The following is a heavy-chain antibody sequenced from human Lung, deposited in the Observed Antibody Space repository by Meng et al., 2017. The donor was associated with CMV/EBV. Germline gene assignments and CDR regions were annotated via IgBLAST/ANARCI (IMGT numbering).Heavy chain of an antibody. V-gene: IGHV2-26*01. Sequence: SGPTLVKPTETLTLTCTVSGFSLTNTRMGVTWIRQPPGKALEWLAHIFSNDEKSYSKSLKSRLTISKDTSKSQVVLTMTNVDPVDTATYYCAREYYYDRSLLFDAFDIWGQGTMVTVSS. J-gene: IGHJ3*02. CDR2: IFSNDEK. CDR1: GFSLTNTRMG. D-gene: IGHD3-10*02. CDR3: AREYYYDRSLLFDAFDI.